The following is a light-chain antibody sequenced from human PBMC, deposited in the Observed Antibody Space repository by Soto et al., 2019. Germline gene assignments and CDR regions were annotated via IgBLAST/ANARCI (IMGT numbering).Light chain of an antibody. CDR2: DVS. Sequence: QSALTQPASVSGSPGQSITISCTGTSSDVGGYNFVTWFQKHPGKAPKLMIYDVSKPSGVSNRFSGSKSGNTAYLTISGLQADDEADYYCGSYTSSSTLEFGGGTKLTVL. CDR3: GSYTSSSTLE. J-gene: IGLJ2*01. V-gene: IGLV2-14*01. CDR1: SSDVGGYNF.